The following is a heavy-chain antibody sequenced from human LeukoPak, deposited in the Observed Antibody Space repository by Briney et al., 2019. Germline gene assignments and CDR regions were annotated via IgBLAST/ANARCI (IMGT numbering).Heavy chain of an antibody. CDR2: ISGSGNPT. D-gene: IGHD1-26*01. CDR3: AKALVGATSLDAFDI. J-gene: IGHJ3*02. V-gene: IGHV3-23*01. Sequence: PGGSLRLSCAASVFSFSAYGMSWVRQAPGKGLEWVSSISGSGNPTYYGDSVKGRFTISRDNAKNSLYLQMNSLRAEDMALYYCAKALVGATSLDAFDIWGQGTMVTVSS. CDR1: VFSFSAYG.